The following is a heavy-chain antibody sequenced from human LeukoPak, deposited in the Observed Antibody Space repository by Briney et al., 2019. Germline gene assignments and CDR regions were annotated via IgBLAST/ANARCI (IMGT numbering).Heavy chain of an antibody. Sequence: GGSLRLSCAAPGFTFSTHDTHWVRQGPGKGLVWVSRVNGDGTITDYADSVKGRFTISRDNAKNTLYLQMSSLRVEDTSVYYCVRENWGSDYWGQGTQVTVSS. CDR2: VNGDGTIT. CDR1: GFTFSTHD. D-gene: IGHD3-16*01. V-gene: IGHV3-74*01. J-gene: IGHJ4*02. CDR3: VRENWGSDY.